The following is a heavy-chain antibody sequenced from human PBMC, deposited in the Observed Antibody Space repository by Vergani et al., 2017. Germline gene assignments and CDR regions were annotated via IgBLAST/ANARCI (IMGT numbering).Heavy chain of an antibody. J-gene: IGHJ4*02. Sequence: QVQLQESGPGLVKPLETLSLTCTVSGGSISSYYWSWIRQPPGKGLEWIGYIYYSGSTNYNPSLKSRVTISVDTSKNQFSLKLSSVTAADTAVYYCAREYGSGSYFDYWGQGTLVTVSS. D-gene: IGHD3-10*01. CDR3: AREYGSGSYFDY. V-gene: IGHV4-59*01. CDR2: IYYSGST. CDR1: GGSISSYY.